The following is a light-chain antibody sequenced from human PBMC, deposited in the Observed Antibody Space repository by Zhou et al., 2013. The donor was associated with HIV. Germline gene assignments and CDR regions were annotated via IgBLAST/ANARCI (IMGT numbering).Light chain of an antibody. Sequence: IVMTQSPLSLPVNPGEPASISCRSSQSLLQSNGYKYLDWYLQKPGQSPQLLIYLGSNRASGIPDRFSGSGSGTDFTLKISRVEAGDVGIYYCMQAVQTPPYTFGQGTKLEIK. J-gene: IGKJ2*01. V-gene: IGKV2-28*01. CDR1: QSLLQSNGYKY. CDR3: MQAVQTPPYT. CDR2: LGS.